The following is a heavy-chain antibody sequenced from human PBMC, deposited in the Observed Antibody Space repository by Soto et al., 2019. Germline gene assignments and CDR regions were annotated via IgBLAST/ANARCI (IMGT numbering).Heavy chain of an antibody. CDR3: AKTYCGGDCYSHLIAEFSPH. CDR2: ISGSGGST. V-gene: IGHV3-23*01. Sequence: PGGSLRLSCGASGVTFSRYAMSWVRQAPGKGLEWVSAISGSGGSTYYADSVKGRFTISRDNSKNTLYLQMNSLRAEDTAVYYCAKTYCGGDCYSHLIAEFSPHWGQGTPVTVSS. CDR1: GVTFSRYA. J-gene: IGHJ1*01. D-gene: IGHD2-21*02.